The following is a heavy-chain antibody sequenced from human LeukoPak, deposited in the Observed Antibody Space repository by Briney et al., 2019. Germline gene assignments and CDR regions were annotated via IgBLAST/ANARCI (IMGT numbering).Heavy chain of an antibody. CDR2: IYYSGST. Sequence: SETLSLTCTVSGGSISSYYWSWIRQPPGKGLEWIGYIYYSGSTNYNPSLKSRVTISVDTSKNQFSLKLSSVTAADTAVYYCARDGGYQYYFDYWGQGTLVTVSS. D-gene: IGHD3-22*01. CDR3: ARDGGYQYYFDY. J-gene: IGHJ4*02. V-gene: IGHV4-59*01. CDR1: GGSISSYY.